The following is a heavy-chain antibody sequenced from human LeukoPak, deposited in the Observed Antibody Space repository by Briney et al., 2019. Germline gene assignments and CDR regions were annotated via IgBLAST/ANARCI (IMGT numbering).Heavy chain of an antibody. CDR3: ARAVSGESSSRSDPYYYYYMDV. J-gene: IGHJ6*03. D-gene: IGHD6-13*01. Sequence: GASVKVSCKASGYTFTGYYMHWVRQAPGQGLEWMGRINPNSGGTNYAQKFQGRVTMTRDTSISTAYMELSRLRSDDTAVYYCARAVSGESSSRSDPYYYYYMDVWGKGTTVTVSS. V-gene: IGHV1-2*06. CDR1: GYTFTGYY. CDR2: INPNSGGT.